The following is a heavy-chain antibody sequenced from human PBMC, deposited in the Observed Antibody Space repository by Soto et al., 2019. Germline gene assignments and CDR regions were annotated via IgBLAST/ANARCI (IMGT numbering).Heavy chain of an antibody. J-gene: IGHJ5*02. CDR2: INHSGST. D-gene: IGHD2-15*01. CDR1: CGSFSGYY. Sequence: QVQLQQWGAGLLKPSETLSLTCAVYCGSFSGYYWSWIRQPPGKGLEWIGEINHSGSTNYNPSLKSRVTISVDTSKNQFSLKLSSVTAADTAVYYCAREFSIVVVVAAWRVWFDPWGQGTLVTVSS. CDR3: AREFSIVVVVAAWRVWFDP. V-gene: IGHV4-34*01.